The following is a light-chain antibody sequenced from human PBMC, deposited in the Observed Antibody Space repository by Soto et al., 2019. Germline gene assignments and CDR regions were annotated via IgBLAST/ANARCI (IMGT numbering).Light chain of an antibody. CDR3: SSYTTNTGLEYV. J-gene: IGLJ1*01. Sequence: QSALAQPASVSGSPGQSITISCTGTSSDVGGYNSVSWYQHHPGKAPKLMIYEVSNRPSGVSDRFSGSKSGNTASLTISGLQAEDEADYYCSSYTTNTGLEYVFGTGTKSPS. V-gene: IGLV2-14*01. CDR2: EVS. CDR1: SSDVGGYNS.